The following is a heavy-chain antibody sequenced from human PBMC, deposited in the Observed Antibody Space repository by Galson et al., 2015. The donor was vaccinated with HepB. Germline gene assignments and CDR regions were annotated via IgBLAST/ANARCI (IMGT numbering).Heavy chain of an antibody. CDR1: GLTFGSYA. CDR3: AKGFQGGYSYAENDYYYYGMDV. CDR2: VSGSGDSS. D-gene: IGHD5-18*01. Sequence: SLRLSCAASGLTFGSYAMNWVRQAPGKGLEWVSTVSGSGDSSYYAGSVKGRFTISRDNSKNTLHLQMGSLRAEDTAVYYCAKGFQGGYSYAENDYYYYGMDVWGQGTTVTVSS. V-gene: IGHV3-23*01. J-gene: IGHJ6*02.